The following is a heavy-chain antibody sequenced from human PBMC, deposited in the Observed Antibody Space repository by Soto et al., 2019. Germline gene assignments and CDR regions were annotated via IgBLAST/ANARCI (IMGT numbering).Heavy chain of an antibody. CDR3: ARAGVAPYYYYGMDV. CDR2: ISTYNGDT. J-gene: IGHJ6*02. Sequence: QVQLVQSGSEVKKPEASVKVSCKASGYTFTRPGISWVRQAPGQGLEWMGWISTYNGDTNYAQKFQGRVTMTTDTSTSTAYMELRSLRSDDTAVYYCARAGVAPYYYYGMDVLGPGTTGTVAS. CDR1: GYTFTRPG. D-gene: IGHD5-12*01. V-gene: IGHV1-18*01.